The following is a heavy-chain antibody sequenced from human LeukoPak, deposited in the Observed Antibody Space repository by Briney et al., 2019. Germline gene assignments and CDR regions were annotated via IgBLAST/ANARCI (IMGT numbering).Heavy chain of an antibody. V-gene: IGHV3-23*01. CDR2: ISGSRGTT. Sequence: PGGSLRLSCAASGFTFSSYAMSWVRQAPGKGLEWVSGISGSRGTTYYADSVKGRLTISRDNSKNTLYLQMNSLRAEDTAVYYCVRDSDRRSDYWGQGTLVTVSS. CDR3: VRDSDRRSDY. CDR1: GFTFSSYA. D-gene: IGHD3-22*01. J-gene: IGHJ4*02.